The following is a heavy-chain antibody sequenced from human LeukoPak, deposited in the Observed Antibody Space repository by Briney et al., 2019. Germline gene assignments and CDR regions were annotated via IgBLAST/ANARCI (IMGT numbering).Heavy chain of an antibody. Sequence: ASVKVSCKASGYTFTSYDINWVRQATGQGLEWMGWMNPNSGNTGYAQKFQGRVTMTRNTSISTAYMELSSLRSVDTAVYYCARMDSIYSSSSADYWGQGTLVTVSS. D-gene: IGHD6-6*01. J-gene: IGHJ4*02. CDR1: GYTFTSYD. V-gene: IGHV1-8*01. CDR3: ARMDSIYSSSSADY. CDR2: MNPNSGNT.